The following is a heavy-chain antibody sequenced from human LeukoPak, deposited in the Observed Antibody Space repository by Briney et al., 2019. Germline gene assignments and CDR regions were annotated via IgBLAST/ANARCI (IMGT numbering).Heavy chain of an antibody. CDR2: ISYDGSNK. J-gene: IGHJ4*02. D-gene: IGHD3-10*01. CDR1: GFTVSSNY. V-gene: IGHV3-30*18. Sequence: PGGSLRLSCAASGFTVSSNYISWVRQAPGKGLEWVAVISYDGSNKYYADSVKGRFTISRDNSKNTLYLQMNSLRAEDTAVYYCAKDWDTMVRGVISHWGQGTLVTVSS. CDR3: AKDWDTMVRGVISH.